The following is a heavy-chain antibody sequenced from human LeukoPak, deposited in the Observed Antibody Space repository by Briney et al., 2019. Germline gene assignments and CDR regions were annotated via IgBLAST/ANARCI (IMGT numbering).Heavy chain of an antibody. V-gene: IGHV3-15*01. Sequence: GGSLRLSCAASGFTFSNAWMSWVRQAPGKGLEWVGRIKSKTDGGTTDYAAPVKGRFTISRDDSKNTLYLQMNSLKTEDTAVYYCTTTPQYSGSYHALSYYYMDVWGKGTTVTVSS. CDR3: TTTPQYSGSYHALSYYYMDV. CDR1: GFTFSNAW. J-gene: IGHJ6*03. CDR2: IKSKTDGGTT. D-gene: IGHD1-26*01.